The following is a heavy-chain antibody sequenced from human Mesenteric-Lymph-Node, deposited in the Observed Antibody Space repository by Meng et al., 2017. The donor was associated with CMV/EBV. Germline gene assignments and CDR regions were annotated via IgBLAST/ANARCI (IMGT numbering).Heavy chain of an antibody. Sequence: GAISSSGWWGWVRQPPGKGLEWIGEIYHSGSTNYNPSLKSRVTISVDKSKNQFSLKLSSVTAADTAVYYCAREKAIGYSSSWGLFDYWGQGTLVTVSS. CDR3: AREKAIGYSSSWGLFDY. D-gene: IGHD6-13*01. CDR1: GAISSSGW. V-gene: IGHV4-4*02. CDR2: IYHSGST. J-gene: IGHJ4*02.